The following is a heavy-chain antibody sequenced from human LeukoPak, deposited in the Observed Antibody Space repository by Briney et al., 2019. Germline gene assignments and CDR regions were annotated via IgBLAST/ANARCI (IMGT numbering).Heavy chain of an antibody. D-gene: IGHD1-26*01. CDR2: LSGSGAST. Sequence: PGGSLRLSCAASGFTFSSYAMSWVRQAPGKGLEWVSALSGSGASTYYADSVKGRFTISRDNSKSTLYLQMNSLRAEDTAVYYCAKGYSGSYYSHFDYWGQGTLVTVSS. CDR3: AKGYSGSYYSHFDY. CDR1: GFTFSSYA. V-gene: IGHV3-23*01. J-gene: IGHJ4*02.